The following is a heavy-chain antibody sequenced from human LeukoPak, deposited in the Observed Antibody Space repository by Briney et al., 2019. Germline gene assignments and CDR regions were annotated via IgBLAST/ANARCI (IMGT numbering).Heavy chain of an antibody. CDR2: IIPIFGTA. D-gene: IGHD3-22*01. Sequence: GASVKVSCKASGGTFSSYAISWVRQAPGQGLEWMGGIIPIFGTANYAQKFQGRVTITTDESTSTAYMELSSLRSEDTAVYYCARKSYYYDSSGYPNYYYYCVDVWGKGTTVTVSS. CDR3: ARKSYYYDSSGYPNYYYYCVDV. V-gene: IGHV1-69*05. CDR1: GGTFSSYA. J-gene: IGHJ6*03.